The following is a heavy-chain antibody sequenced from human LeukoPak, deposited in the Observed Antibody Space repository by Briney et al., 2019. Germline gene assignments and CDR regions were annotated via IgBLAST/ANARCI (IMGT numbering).Heavy chain of an antibody. J-gene: IGHJ4*02. V-gene: IGHV3-23*01. CDR2: ISGSGGST. D-gene: IGHD6-19*01. CDR1: GFTFSSYA. CDR3: AKDRGEQWLILGVGPEAVGGGNFDY. Sequence: GGSLRLSCAASGFTFSSYAMSWVRQAPGKGLEWVSAISGSGGSTYYADSVKGRFTISRDNSKNTLYLQMNSLRAEDTAVYYCAKDRGEQWLILGVGPEAVGGGNFDYWGQGTLVTVSS.